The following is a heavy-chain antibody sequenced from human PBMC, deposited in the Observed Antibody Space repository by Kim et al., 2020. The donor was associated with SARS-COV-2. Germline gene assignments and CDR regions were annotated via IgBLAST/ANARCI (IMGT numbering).Heavy chain of an antibody. J-gene: IGHJ4*02. V-gene: IGHV3-23*01. CDR3: AKDLRIGHQQLPLFFDY. Sequence: VKGRFTISRDNSKNTLYLQMNSLRAEDTAVYYCAKDLRIGHQQLPLFFDYWGQGTLVTVSS. D-gene: IGHD6-13*01.